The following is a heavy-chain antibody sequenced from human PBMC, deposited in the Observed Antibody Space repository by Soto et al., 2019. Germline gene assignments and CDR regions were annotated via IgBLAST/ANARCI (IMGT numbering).Heavy chain of an antibody. V-gene: IGHV4-61*01. Sequence: SETLSLTCTVSGGSVSSGSYYWSWIRQPPWNGLEWIVYIYYSGSTNYNPSLKSRVTISVDTSKNQFSLKLSSVTAADTAVYYCARATYYDFWSGYSNWFDPWGQGTLVTVS. J-gene: IGHJ5*02. CDR3: ARATYYDFWSGYSNWFDP. CDR2: IYYSGST. D-gene: IGHD3-3*01. CDR1: GGSVSSGSYY.